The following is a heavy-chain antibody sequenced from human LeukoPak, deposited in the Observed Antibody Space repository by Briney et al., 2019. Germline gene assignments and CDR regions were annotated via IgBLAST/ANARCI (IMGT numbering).Heavy chain of an antibody. CDR3: AKSPYYGDLDY. J-gene: IGHJ4*02. V-gene: IGHV3-9*01. Sequence: GGSLRLSCAASGFTFDDYAMHWVRQAPGKGLEWVSGISWNSGSIGYADSVKGRFTISRDNAKNSLYLQMNSLRAEDTALYYCAKSPYYGDLDYWGQGTLVTVSS. D-gene: IGHD4-17*01. CDR1: GFTFDDYA. CDR2: ISWNSGSI.